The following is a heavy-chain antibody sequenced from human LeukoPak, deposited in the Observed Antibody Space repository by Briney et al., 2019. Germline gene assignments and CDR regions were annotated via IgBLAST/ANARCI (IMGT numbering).Heavy chain of an antibody. CDR2: IIPIFGTA. V-gene: IGHV1-69*05. CDR1: GGTFSSYA. CDR3: ARPTGSGWYFDL. D-gene: IGHD6-19*01. Sequence: SVKVSCKASGGTFSSYAISWVRQAPGQGLEWVGGIIPIFGTANYAQKFQGRVTITTDESTSTAYMELSSLRSEDTAVYYCARPTGSGWYFDLWGRGTLVTVSS. J-gene: IGHJ2*01.